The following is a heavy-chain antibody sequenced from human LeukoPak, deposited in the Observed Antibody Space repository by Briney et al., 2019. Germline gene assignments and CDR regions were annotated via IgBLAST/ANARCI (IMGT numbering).Heavy chain of an antibody. D-gene: IGHD1-26*01. V-gene: IGHV3-23*01. Sequence: GGSLRLSCAASGFTFSSYGMSWVRQAPGKGLEWVSAISGSDGSTYYADSVKGRFTISRDNSKNTPYLQMNSLRAEDTAVYYCAKVFSGSYYRGNWFDPWGQGTLVTVSS. CDR1: GFTFSSYG. J-gene: IGHJ5*02. CDR3: AKVFSGSYYRGNWFDP. CDR2: ISGSDGST.